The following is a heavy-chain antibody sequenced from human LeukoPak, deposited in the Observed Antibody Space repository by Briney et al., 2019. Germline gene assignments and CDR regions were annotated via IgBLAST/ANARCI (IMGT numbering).Heavy chain of an antibody. CDR2: IIPIFGTA. CDR3: ARSSGSYAGFDY. D-gene: IGHD1-26*01. Sequence: ASVKVSCKASGGTFSSYAISWVRQAPGQGLEWMGGIIPIFGTANYAQKFQGRVTITADESTSTAYMELSSLRSEDTAVYYCARSSGSYAGFDYWGQGTLVTVSS. CDR1: GGTFSSYA. V-gene: IGHV1-69*13. J-gene: IGHJ4*02.